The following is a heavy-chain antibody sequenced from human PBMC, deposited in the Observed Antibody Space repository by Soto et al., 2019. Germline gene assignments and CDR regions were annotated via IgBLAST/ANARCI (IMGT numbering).Heavy chain of an antibody. J-gene: IGHJ4*02. CDR1: DDSITDYY. D-gene: IGHD4-17*01. V-gene: IGHV4-59*01. CDR3: AGDGSGDSEFDQ. Sequence: PSETLSLTCTVSDDSITDYYLSWIRQPPGKGLEWVGNVDYSGFSNQNPSLEGRVTMSLDTSKNLFSLNLTPMTAADTAVYYCAGDGSGDSEFDQWGQGTLVTVSS. CDR2: VDYSGFS.